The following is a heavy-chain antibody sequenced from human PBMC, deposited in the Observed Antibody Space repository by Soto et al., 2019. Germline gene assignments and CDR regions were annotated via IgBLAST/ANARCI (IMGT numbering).Heavy chain of an antibody. CDR1: GGSFSGYY. V-gene: IGHV4-34*01. CDR2: INHSGST. D-gene: IGHD3-3*01. Sequence: SETLSLTCAVYGGSFSGYYWSWIRQPPGKGLEWIGEINHSGSTYYNPSLKSRVTISVDRSKNQFSLKLSSVTAADTAVYYCARGTRPSRFLEWLHWFDPWGQGTLVTVSS. J-gene: IGHJ5*02. CDR3: ARGTRPSRFLEWLHWFDP.